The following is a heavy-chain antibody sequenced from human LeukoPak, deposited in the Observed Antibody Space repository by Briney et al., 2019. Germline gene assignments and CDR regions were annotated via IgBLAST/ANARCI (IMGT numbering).Heavy chain of an antibody. CDR3: ANWNDGRNFDY. J-gene: IGHJ4*02. CDR2: IKEDGSEK. Sequence: GGSLRLSCATSGFTSSSYWMSWVRQTPGKGLEWVANIKEDGSEKYYVDSVKGRFTISRDNAQNSLYLQMTSLRAEDTAVYYCANWNDGRNFDYWGQGTLVTVSS. D-gene: IGHD1-1*01. CDR1: GFTSSSYW. V-gene: IGHV3-7*01.